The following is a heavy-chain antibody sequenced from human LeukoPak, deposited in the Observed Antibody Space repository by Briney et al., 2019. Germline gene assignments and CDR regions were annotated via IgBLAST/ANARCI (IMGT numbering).Heavy chain of an antibody. J-gene: IGHJ4*02. Sequence: PGRSLRLSCAASGFTFSSYAMHWVRQAPSKGLEWVAVISYDGSNKYYADSVKGRFTISRDNSKNTLYLQMNSLRAEDTAVYYCASPVNYGDYVPFDYWGQGTLVTVSS. D-gene: IGHD4-17*01. CDR3: ASPVNYGDYVPFDY. CDR1: GFTFSSYA. V-gene: IGHV3-30-3*01. CDR2: ISYDGSNK.